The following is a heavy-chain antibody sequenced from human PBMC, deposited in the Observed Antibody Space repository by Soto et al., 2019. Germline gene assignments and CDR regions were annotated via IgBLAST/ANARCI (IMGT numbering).Heavy chain of an antibody. CDR1: GGSISSDGNY. CDR3: ARARMVRVIIYYYGMDV. V-gene: IGHV4-31*03. D-gene: IGHD3-10*01. Sequence: QMQLQESGPGLVKSSQTLSLTCTVSGGSISSDGNYWSWIRQHPGKGLEWIGYIYYSGSTNYNPYLESRVTISVDTSKNQFSLKLNSVTAADTAVYYCARARMVRVIIYYYGMDVWGQGTTVTVS. CDR2: IYYSGST. J-gene: IGHJ6*02.